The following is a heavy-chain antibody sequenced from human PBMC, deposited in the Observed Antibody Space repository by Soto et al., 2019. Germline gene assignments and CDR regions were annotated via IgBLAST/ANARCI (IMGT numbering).Heavy chain of an antibody. CDR3: TTVNPYIPDSRGHCY. Sequence: EVQLVESGGGLVQPGGSLRLSCAASGFTFSNAWMNWVRQAPGKGLEWICRIKKRADGGTADHSTPVKGRFTISRDDSKNTLYLQMNSLKTEATAVYYCTTVNPYIPDSRGHCYWGKGTLVTVSS. J-gene: IGHJ4*02. CDR2: IKKRADGGTA. V-gene: IGHV3-15*01. CDR1: GFTFSNAW. D-gene: IGHD3-22*01.